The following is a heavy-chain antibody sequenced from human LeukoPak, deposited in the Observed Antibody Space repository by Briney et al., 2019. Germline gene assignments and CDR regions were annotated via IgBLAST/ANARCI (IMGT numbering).Heavy chain of an antibody. V-gene: IGHV3-74*01. D-gene: IGHD3-22*01. J-gene: IGHJ3*02. CDR3: AGATYYNDSSGYADI. Sequence: PGGSLRLSCAASGFTFSSNWMHWVRQAPGKGLLWVSRINSDGSTTSYADSVKGRFTISRDNAKNTLYLQMNSLRAEDTAVYYCAGATYYNDSSGYADIWGQGTMVTVSS. CDR1: GFTFSSNW. CDR2: INSDGSTT.